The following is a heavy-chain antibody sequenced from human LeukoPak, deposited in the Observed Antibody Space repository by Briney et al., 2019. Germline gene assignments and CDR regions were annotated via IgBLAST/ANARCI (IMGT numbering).Heavy chain of an antibody. D-gene: IGHD6-13*01. Sequence: GGSLRLSCAASGFTFSNYTIHWVRQAPGKGLEWVAVISYDGSNKNYADSVKGRFTISRDNSKNTLYLQMNSLRTEDTAVYYCASLWVLAAAATVDYWGQGTLVTVSS. J-gene: IGHJ4*02. CDR3: ASLWVLAAAATVDY. CDR1: GFTFSNYT. V-gene: IGHV3-30-3*01. CDR2: ISYDGSNK.